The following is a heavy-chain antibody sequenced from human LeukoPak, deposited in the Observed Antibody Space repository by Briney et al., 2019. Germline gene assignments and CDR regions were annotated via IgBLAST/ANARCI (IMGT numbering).Heavy chain of an antibody. CDR3: AKDIGIAAAGTYYYYYGMDV. CDR2: ISGDGGST. Sequence: GGSLRLSCAASGFTFDDYAMHWVCQAPGKGLEWVSLISGDGGSTYYADSVKGRFTISRDNSKNSLYLQMNSLRTEDTALYYCAKDIGIAAAGTYYYYYGMDVWGQGTTVTVSS. CDR1: GFTFDDYA. D-gene: IGHD6-13*01. J-gene: IGHJ6*02. V-gene: IGHV3-43*02.